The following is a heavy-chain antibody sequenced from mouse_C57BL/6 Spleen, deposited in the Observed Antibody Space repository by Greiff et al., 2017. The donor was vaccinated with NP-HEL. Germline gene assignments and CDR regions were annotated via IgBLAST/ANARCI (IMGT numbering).Heavy chain of an antibody. CDR2: IDPENGDT. Sequence: EVQLQQSGAELVRPGASVKLSCTASGFNIKDDYMHWVKQRPEQGLEWIGWIDPENGDTEYASKFQGKATITADTSSNTAYLQLSSLTSEDTAVYYCTTNYYDSSLFDYWGQGTTLTVSS. CDR3: TTNYYDSSLFDY. J-gene: IGHJ2*01. D-gene: IGHD1-1*01. V-gene: IGHV14-4*01. CDR1: GFNIKDDY.